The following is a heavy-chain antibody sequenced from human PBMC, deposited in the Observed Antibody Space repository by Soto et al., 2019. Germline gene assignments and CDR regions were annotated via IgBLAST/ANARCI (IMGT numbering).Heavy chain of an antibody. CDR1: GFTFSSYG. CDR2: MSRSGGNT. D-gene: IGHD2-15*01. V-gene: IGHV3-23*01. J-gene: IGHJ4*01. CDR3: AKLAVDLALGFDY. Sequence: EVQLLESGGDLVQPGGSLRLSCAASGFTFSSYGMSWVRQAPGKGLEWVAAMSRSGGNTYYADSVKGRFTISRDNSKNTLFLLMNSLRAEDTAVYYCAKLAVDLALGFDYWGQGTMVTVSS.